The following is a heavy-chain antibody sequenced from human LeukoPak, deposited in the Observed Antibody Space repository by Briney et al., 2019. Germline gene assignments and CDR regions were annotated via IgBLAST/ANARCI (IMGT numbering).Heavy chain of an antibody. V-gene: IGHV5-51*01. J-gene: IGHJ2*01. D-gene: IGHD6-13*01. CDR1: GYSFTSYW. CDR3: ARHRKGAAAGALNPDWYFDL. Sequence: GESLKISCKGSGYSFTSYWIGWVRQMPGKGLEWMGIIYPGDSDTRYSPSFQGQVTISADKSISTAYLQWSSLKASDTAMYYCARHRKGAAAGALNPDWYFDLWGRGTLVTVSS. CDR2: IYPGDSDT.